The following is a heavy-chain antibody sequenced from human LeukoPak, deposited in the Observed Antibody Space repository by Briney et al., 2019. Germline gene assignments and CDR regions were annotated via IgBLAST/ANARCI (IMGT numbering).Heavy chain of an antibody. V-gene: IGHV3-23*01. Sequence: GGSLRLSCAASGFTFSSYAMSWVRQAPGKGLEWVSAISGSGGSTYYADSVKGRFTISRDNSKNTLYLQMSSLRAEDTAVYYCAKDLYSGSYYYFDYWGQGTLVTVSS. CDR1: GFTFSSYA. J-gene: IGHJ4*02. D-gene: IGHD1-26*01. CDR3: AKDLYSGSYYYFDY. CDR2: ISGSGGST.